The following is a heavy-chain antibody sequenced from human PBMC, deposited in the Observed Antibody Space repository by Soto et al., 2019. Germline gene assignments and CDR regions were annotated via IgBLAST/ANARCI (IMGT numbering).Heavy chain of an antibody. J-gene: IGHJ4*02. V-gene: IGHV1-18*01. CDR3: ARERPTADY. Sequence: QVQLVQSGAEVKKPGASVKVSCKASGYTFTSYGISWVRQAPGQGLEWMGWISAYNGNTNYAQKLQGRVTMTTDKTTSAADMERRGMRSDDTTVYYCARERPTADYWGQGNLVTVSS. CDR1: GYTFTSYG. CDR2: ISAYNGNT.